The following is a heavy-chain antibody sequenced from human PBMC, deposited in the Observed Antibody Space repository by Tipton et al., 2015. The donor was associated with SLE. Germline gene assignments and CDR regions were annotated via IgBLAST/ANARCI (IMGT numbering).Heavy chain of an antibody. CDR1: GGSITNRHHY. D-gene: IGHD3-22*01. CDR3: ARGGIYHDDSGNFDY. V-gene: IGHV4-61*01. Sequence: TLSLTCTVSGGSITNRHHYWGWVRQPPGKGLEWIGYVYDIDSTNYNPSLKSRVTISLDPSKNQFSLKLSSVTAADTAIYYCARGGIYHDDSGNFDYWGQGTLVTASS. J-gene: IGHJ4*02. CDR2: VYDIDST.